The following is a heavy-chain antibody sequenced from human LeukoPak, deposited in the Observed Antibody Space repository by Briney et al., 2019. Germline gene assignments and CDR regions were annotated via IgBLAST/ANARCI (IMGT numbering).Heavy chain of an antibody. V-gene: IGHV3-21*01. Sequence: GSLRLSCAASGFTFSSYSMNRVRQAPGKGLEWVSSISSSSSYIYYADSVKGRFTISRDNAKNSLYLQMNSLRAEDTAVYYCARGSMDYYDSSGSEYFQHWGQGTLVTVSS. CDR2: ISSSSSYI. D-gene: IGHD3-22*01. CDR3: ARGSMDYYDSSGSEYFQH. J-gene: IGHJ1*01. CDR1: GFTFSSYS.